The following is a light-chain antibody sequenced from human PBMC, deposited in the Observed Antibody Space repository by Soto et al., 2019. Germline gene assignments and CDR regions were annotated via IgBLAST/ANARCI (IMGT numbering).Light chain of an antibody. CDR1: QSISDW. Sequence: DIQMTQSPSTLSASVGDRVTITCRAGQSISDWLAWYQQKPGKAPKLLIYDASTLQSGVPSRFSGSGSGTEFTLTISSLQPDDFATYYCQEYKSATFGQGTKLEIE. CDR3: QEYKSAT. CDR2: DAS. J-gene: IGKJ2*01. V-gene: IGKV1-5*01.